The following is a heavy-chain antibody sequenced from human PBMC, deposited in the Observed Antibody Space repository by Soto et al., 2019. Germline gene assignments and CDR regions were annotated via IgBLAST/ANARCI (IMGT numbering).Heavy chain of an antibody. CDR3: SIDAYSTGYYSDY. D-gene: IGHD2-8*02. V-gene: IGHV1-3*04. J-gene: IGHJ4*02. CDR1: GYTFTRYT. Sequence: QVQLVQSGAEVKKPGASVKISCKTSGYTFTRYTIHWGRQAPGQRLEWMGGINTGRGNTLYSEKLQGSVTITADTSASTAYMELSRLTSADTALYYCSIDAYSTGYYSDYWGQGTLVTVSS. CDR2: INTGRGNT.